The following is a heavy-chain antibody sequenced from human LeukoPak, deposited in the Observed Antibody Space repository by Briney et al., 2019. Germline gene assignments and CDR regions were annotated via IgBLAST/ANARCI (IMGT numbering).Heavy chain of an antibody. CDR1: GGSISSSSYY. J-gene: IGHJ3*02. CDR2: IYYSGNT. D-gene: IGHD7-27*01. V-gene: IGHV4-39*01. CDR3: ARFVTGDGAFDI. Sequence: PSQTLSLTCTVSGGSISSSSYYWGWIRRPPGEGLEWIGSIYYSGNTYYNPSLRGRVTISVDTSKNQFSLNLSSVTAADTAVYYCARFVTGDGAFDIWGQGTMVTVSS.